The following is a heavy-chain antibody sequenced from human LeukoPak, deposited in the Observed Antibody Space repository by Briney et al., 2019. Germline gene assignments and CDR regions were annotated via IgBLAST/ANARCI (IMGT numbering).Heavy chain of an antibody. D-gene: IGHD6-19*01. CDR1: GFTFSSYA. J-gene: IGHJ4*02. V-gene: IGHV3-30*02. CDR3: AKDFIRGIAVAGFDY. Sequence: PGGSLRLSCAASGFTFSSYAMHWVRQAPGKGLEWVAFIRYDGSNKYYADSVKGRFTISRDNSKNTLYLQMNSLRAEDTAVYYCAKDFIRGIAVAGFDYWGQGTLVTVSS. CDR2: IRYDGSNK.